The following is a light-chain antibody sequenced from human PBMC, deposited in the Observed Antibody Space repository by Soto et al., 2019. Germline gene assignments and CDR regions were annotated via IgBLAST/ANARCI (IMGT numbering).Light chain of an antibody. CDR1: RSISVY. CDR2: GGS. J-gene: IGKJ2*01. V-gene: IGKV1-5*01. CDR3: HQYATSSPT. Sequence: DIQMTQSPSTLSASVGERVPFTCRASRSISVYLAWYQQKPREAPKLLIYGGSSLESGVPSRFSGSGSGTEFTLTISSLQPTDFATYYCHQYATSSPTFGQGTKLEI.